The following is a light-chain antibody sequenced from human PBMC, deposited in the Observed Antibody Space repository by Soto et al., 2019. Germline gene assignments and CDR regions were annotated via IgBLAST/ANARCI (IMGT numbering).Light chain of an antibody. J-gene: IGLJ1*01. CDR3: SSYAGTYIV. CDR1: SSDVGGYDY. CDR2: DVS. V-gene: IGLV2-8*01. Sequence: QSVLTQPPSASGSXXQSVAISCXGTSSDVGGYDYVSWYQQHPGKAPKLMIYDVSKRPSGVPDRFSGSKSGNTASLTVSGLQAEDEADYYCSSYAGTYIVFGTGTKVTVL.